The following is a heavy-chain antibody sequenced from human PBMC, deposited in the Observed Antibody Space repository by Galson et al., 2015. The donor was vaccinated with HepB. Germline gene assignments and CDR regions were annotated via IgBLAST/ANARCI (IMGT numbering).Heavy chain of an antibody. Sequence: SLRLSCAASGFIFSSYTMTWVRQAPGKGLEWISYISSSSDTIYYADSVKGRFTISRDNAKNSMYLQMTSLRHEDTAVYYCARDGNDLVGVTPILQYWGQGTLVSVSS. D-gene: IGHD1-26*01. CDR2: ISSSSDTI. V-gene: IGHV3-48*02. J-gene: IGHJ4*02. CDR3: ARDGNDLVGVTPILQY. CDR1: GFIFSSYT.